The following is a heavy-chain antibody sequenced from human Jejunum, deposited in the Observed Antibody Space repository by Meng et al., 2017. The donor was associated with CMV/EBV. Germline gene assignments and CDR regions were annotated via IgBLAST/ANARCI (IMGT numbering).Heavy chain of an antibody. J-gene: IGHJ6*02. D-gene: IGHD2-2*01. V-gene: IGHV3-30*02. Sequence: SNYGKHWVRLAPGKGLEWVAFIRYDGRNKFYADSVKGRFTISRDNSKNTLSMQMNSLRAEDTAVYYCAKDDCDITNCWQYYGLDVWGQGTTVTVSS. CDR1: SNYG. CDR2: IRYDGRNK. CDR3: AKDDCDITNCWQYYGLDV.